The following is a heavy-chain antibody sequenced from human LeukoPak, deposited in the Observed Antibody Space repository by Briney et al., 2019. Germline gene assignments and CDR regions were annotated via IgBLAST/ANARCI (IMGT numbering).Heavy chain of an antibody. CDR1: GGTFSNYG. J-gene: IGHJ4*02. CDR2: IIPIFGTT. CDR3: ARGGYNSRYFDY. V-gene: IGHV1-69*13. Sequence: ASVKVSCEAAGGTFSNYGISWVRQAPGQGLEWMGGIIPIFGTTKNAQKFLGRVTITADESTSTAYMELSSLRSEDTAVYYCARGGYNSRYFDYWGLGTLVTVSS. D-gene: IGHD5-24*01.